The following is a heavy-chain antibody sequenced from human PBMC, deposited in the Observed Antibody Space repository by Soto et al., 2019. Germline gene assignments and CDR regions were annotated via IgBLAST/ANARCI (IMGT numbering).Heavy chain of an antibody. Sequence: GGSLRLSCAASGFTFSSYGMHWVRQAPGKGLEWVAVIWYDGSNKYYADSVKGRFTISRDNSKNTLYLQMNSLRAEGTAVYYCAREGNDDILTGYCRSFDYWGQGTLVTVSS. J-gene: IGHJ4*02. CDR3: AREGNDDILTGYCRSFDY. V-gene: IGHV3-33*01. CDR1: GFTFSSYG. D-gene: IGHD3-9*01. CDR2: IWYDGSNK.